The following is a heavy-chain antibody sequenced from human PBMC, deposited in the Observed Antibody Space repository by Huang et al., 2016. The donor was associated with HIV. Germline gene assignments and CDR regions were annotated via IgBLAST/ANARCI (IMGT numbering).Heavy chain of an antibody. CDR3: ASQHIGAAATWF. D-gene: IGHD6-13*01. Sequence: QLQLQESGPGQVKPSETLSLTCTVSGDFISSTNYYWGWIRQSPGKGLAWVGSVYRSGRTNYNPSLKSRVTLSVDTSRNQFSLRLNSVTAADTAVYYCASQHIGAAATWFWGRGTQVAVSS. V-gene: IGHV4-39*01. CDR2: VYRSGRT. J-gene: IGHJ4*02. CDR1: GDFISSTNYY.